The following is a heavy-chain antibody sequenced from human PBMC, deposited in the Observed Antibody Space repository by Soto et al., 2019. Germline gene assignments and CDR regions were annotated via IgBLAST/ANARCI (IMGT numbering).Heavy chain of an antibody. Sequence: GGSLRLSCAASGFTVNSNYMSWVRQAPGKGLEWVSVIYSGGSTYYADSVKGRFTISRDNSKNTLYLQMNSLRAEDTAVYYCARGEGGTVTTFVYWGQGTLVTVSS. CDR2: IYSGGST. D-gene: IGHD4-17*01. CDR1: GFTVNSNY. V-gene: IGHV3-53*01. CDR3: ARGEGGTVTTFVY. J-gene: IGHJ4*02.